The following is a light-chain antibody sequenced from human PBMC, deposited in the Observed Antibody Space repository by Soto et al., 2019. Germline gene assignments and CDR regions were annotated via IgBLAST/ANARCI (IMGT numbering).Light chain of an antibody. CDR2: DAS. CDR1: QSIGDS. CDR3: QQYDILPIT. Sequence: DIQMTQSPSTLSASVGDRVTITCRASQSIGDSLAWYQQKPGKAPNLLIYDASNLEIGVPSRFSGSGSGTHFTFTISSLQTEDIGTYYCQQYDILPITFGRGTRLENK. J-gene: IGKJ5*01. V-gene: IGKV1-33*01.